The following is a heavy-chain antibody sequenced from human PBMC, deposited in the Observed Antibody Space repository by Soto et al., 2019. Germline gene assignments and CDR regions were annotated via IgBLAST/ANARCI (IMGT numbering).Heavy chain of an antibody. V-gene: IGHV3-30-3*01. D-gene: IGHD2-15*01. CDR1: GFIFSSYA. CDR2: ISYDGSNK. J-gene: IGHJ3*01. CDR3: AREYGIGGAVFDF. Sequence: QVQLVESGGGVVQPGRSLRLSCAASGFIFSSYAMHWVRQAPGKGLEWVAVISYDGSNKYYADSVKGRLTNSRDNSKNTLYRQMNSLRAEDTAVYYCAREYGIGGAVFDFWGQGTMVTVSS.